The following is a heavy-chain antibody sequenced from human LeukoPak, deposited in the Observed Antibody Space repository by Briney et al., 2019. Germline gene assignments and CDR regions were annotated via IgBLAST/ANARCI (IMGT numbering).Heavy chain of an antibody. Sequence: PGGSLRLSCAASGFTFRSYAMSWVRQAPGKGLEWVSAISGSGGSTYYADSVKGRFTISRDNSKNTLYLQMNSLRAEDTAVYYCAKVEVSVVREVIDFDYWGQGTLVTVSS. CDR1: GFTFRSYA. D-gene: IGHD3-10*01. CDR3: AKVEVSVVREVIDFDY. CDR2: ISGSGGST. V-gene: IGHV3-23*01. J-gene: IGHJ4*02.